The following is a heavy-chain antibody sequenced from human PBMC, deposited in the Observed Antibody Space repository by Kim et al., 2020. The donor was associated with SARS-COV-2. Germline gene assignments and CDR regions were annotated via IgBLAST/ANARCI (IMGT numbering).Heavy chain of an antibody. J-gene: IGHJ3*02. CDR3: ARGLWFGELGAFDI. Sequence: GSVKGRFTISRENAKNSLYLQMNSLRAGDTAVYYCARGLWFGELGAFDIWGQGTMVTVSS. V-gene: IGHV3-13*01. D-gene: IGHD3-10*01.